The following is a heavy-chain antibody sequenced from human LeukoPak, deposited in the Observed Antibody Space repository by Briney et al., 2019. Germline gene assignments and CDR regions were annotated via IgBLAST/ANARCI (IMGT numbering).Heavy chain of an antibody. D-gene: IGHD1-26*01. J-gene: IGHJ3*02. V-gene: IGHV3-74*01. CDR3: ARGGSRQTDAFDI. CDR1: GFTFSSYW. Sequence: GESLRLSCAASGFTFSSYWMHWVRQAPGKGLVWVSRINTDGSSTTYADSVKGRFTISRDNAKNSLYLQMNSLRAEDTAVYYCARGGSRQTDAFDIWGQGTMVTVSS. CDR2: INTDGSST.